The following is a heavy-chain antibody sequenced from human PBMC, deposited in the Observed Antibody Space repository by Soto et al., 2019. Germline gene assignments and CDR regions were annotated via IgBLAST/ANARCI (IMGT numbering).Heavy chain of an antibody. CDR1: GYTFSSYG. J-gene: IGHJ1*01. Sequence: QAQLVQSGAEVKKPGASVKVSCRASGYTFSSYGYAWVRQAPGQGLEWMGWISAYNGDTNYAQKFQDRVTLTTDTSTTTAYMELRNLGSDGTAVYYCARSGAYCTSITCLFDSFWGLGTLVTVSS. CDR2: ISAYNGDT. CDR3: ARSGAYCTSITCLFDSF. D-gene: IGHD2-8*01. V-gene: IGHV1-18*01.